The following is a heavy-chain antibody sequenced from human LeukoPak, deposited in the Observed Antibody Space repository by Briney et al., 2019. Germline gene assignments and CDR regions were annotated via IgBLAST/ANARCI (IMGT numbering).Heavy chain of an antibody. D-gene: IGHD5-18*01. CDR1: GFTFSSYG. Sequence: GGSLRLSCAASGFTFSSYGMHWVRQAPGKGLEWVAVIWYDGSNKYYADSVKGRFTISRDNSKYTLYLQMNSLRAEDTAVYYCARDAGYSYGYGTHFDYWGQGTLVTVSS. V-gene: IGHV3-33*01. J-gene: IGHJ4*02. CDR2: IWYDGSNK. CDR3: ARDAGYSYGYGTHFDY.